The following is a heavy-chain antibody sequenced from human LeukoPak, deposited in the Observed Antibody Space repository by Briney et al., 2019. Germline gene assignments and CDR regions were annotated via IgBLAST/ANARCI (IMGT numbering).Heavy chain of an antibody. CDR3: VRHPGSYGPIEY. Sequence: SETLSLTCTVSGGSISTYTYCWGWIHQPPGKELEWIGSIYYTGSSYYNPSLKSRVTISVDTSKNQFSLKLSSVIAADTAVYLCVRHPGSYGPIEYWGQGTLVTVSS. J-gene: IGHJ4*02. V-gene: IGHV4-39*01. CDR1: GGSISTYTYC. CDR2: IYYTGSS. D-gene: IGHD3-16*01.